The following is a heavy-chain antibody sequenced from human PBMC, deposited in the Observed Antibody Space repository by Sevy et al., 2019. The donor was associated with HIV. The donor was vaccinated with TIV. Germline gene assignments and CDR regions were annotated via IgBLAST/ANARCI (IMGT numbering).Heavy chain of an antibody. J-gene: IGHJ5*02. CDR3: AGSGEDDFWSGYPTGWFDP. CDR1: GGSISSSSYY. Sequence: SETLSLTCTVSGGSISSSSYYWGWIRQPPGKGLEWIGSIYYSGSTYYNPSLKSRVTISVDTSKNQFSLKLSSVTAAETAVYYCAGSGEDDFWSGYPTGWFDPWGQGTLVTVSS. D-gene: IGHD3-3*01. V-gene: IGHV4-39*01. CDR2: IYYSGST.